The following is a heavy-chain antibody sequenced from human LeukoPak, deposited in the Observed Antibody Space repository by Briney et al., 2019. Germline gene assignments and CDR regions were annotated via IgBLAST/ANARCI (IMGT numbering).Heavy chain of an antibody. J-gene: IGHJ4*02. CDR2: IKPDGSEK. V-gene: IGHV3-7*01. D-gene: IGHD3-22*01. CDR1: EFSFSSYW. Sequence: PGGSLRLSCAASEFSFSSYWMSWVRQAPGKGLEWVANIKPDGSEKNYVDSVKGRFTISRDNAKNSLYLQMNSLRAEDTAVYYCARDKYYYDSSGYSSFDYWGQGTLVTVSS. CDR3: ARDKYYYDSSGYSSFDY.